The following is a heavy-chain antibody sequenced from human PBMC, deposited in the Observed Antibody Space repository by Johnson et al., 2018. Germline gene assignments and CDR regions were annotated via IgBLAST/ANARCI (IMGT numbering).Heavy chain of an antibody. CDR2: IGTGGDT. D-gene: IGHD3-22*01. V-gene: IGHV3-23*04. J-gene: IGHJ3*02. Sequence: VQLVQSGGGLVQPGGSLRLSCAASGFTFRSYAMSWVRQAPGKGLEWVSAIGTGGDTYYAASVMGRFTISGDNAKNTLYLQMNSLRAEDTAVYYCARPLTMIVVADAFDIWGQGTMVTVSS. CDR3: ARPLTMIVVADAFDI. CDR1: GFTFRSYA.